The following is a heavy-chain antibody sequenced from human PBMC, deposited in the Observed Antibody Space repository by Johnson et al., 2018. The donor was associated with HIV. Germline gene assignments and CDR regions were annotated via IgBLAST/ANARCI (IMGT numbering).Heavy chain of an antibody. Sequence: EVQLVESGGGLVQPGGSLRLSCAASGFSFNSYWMSWVRQVPGKGLEFVANIKEDESEKSYVESVKGRFTISRDNANNLMYLQMSSLRAEDTAVYYCARDPGYSSFDIWGQGAMVIVSS. J-gene: IGHJ3*02. V-gene: IGHV3-7*05. CDR3: ARDPGYSSFDI. D-gene: IGHD6-13*01. CDR2: IKEDESEK. CDR1: GFSFNSYW.